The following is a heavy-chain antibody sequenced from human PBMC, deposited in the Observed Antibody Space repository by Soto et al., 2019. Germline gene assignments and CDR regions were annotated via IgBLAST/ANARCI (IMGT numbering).Heavy chain of an antibody. D-gene: IGHD6-6*01. CDR1: GGSFSGYY. V-gene: IGHV4-34*01. CDR3: ARALRVGSSFSYVYGY. J-gene: IGHJ4*02. CDR2: INHSGST. Sequence: SETLSLTCAVYGGSFSGYYWSWIRQPPGKGLEWIGEINHSGSTNYNPSLKSRVTISVDTSKNQFSLKLSSVTAADTAVYYCARALRVGSSFSYVYGYWGQGTLVTVSS.